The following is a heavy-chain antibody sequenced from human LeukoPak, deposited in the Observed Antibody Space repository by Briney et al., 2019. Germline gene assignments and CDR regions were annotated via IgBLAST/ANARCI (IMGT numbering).Heavy chain of an antibody. Sequence: SETLSLTCTVSGGSISSYYWSWIRQPPGKGLEWIGYIYYSGSTNYNPSLKSRVTISVDTSNNQFSLKLSSVTASDTGLYFCARQGNRSPFDLWGQGILVTVSS. J-gene: IGHJ4*02. CDR3: ARQGNRSPFDL. V-gene: IGHV4-59*08. CDR1: GGSISSYY. D-gene: IGHD3-9*01. CDR2: IYYSGST.